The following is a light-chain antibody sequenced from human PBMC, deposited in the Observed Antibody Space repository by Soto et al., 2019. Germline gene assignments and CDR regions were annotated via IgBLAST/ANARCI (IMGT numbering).Light chain of an antibody. V-gene: IGLV2-8*01. CDR2: EVS. CDR3: SSYSGTNYHYV. Sequence: QSALTQPPSASGSFGQSVTISCTGTSSDFGGYNYVSWYQQHPGKAPKLMIYEVSERPSGVPDRFSGSKSGNTASLTVSGLQADGEADYYCSSYSGTNYHYVFGTGTKVTVL. CDR1: SSDFGGYNY. J-gene: IGLJ1*01.